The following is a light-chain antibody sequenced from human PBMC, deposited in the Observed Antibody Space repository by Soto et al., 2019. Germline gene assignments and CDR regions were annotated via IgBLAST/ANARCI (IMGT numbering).Light chain of an antibody. CDR3: QQYNGYWT. J-gene: IGKJ1*01. Sequence: DIQMTQSPSTLSASVGDRVTITCRASQSISGSLAWYQQKPGKAPKLLIYEASNFKSGVPSRFSGSGSGTEYTLTISSLQPDDSASDYCQQYNGYWTFGQGTRVEIK. CDR1: QSISGS. CDR2: EAS. V-gene: IGKV1-5*03.